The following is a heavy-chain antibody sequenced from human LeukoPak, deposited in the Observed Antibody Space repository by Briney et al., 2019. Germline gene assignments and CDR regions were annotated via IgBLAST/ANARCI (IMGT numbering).Heavy chain of an antibody. CDR1: GYTFTGYY. V-gene: IGHV1-2*02. J-gene: IGHJ4*02. CDR2: INPKSGGT. Sequence: AASVKVSCKASGYTFTGYYMHWVRQAPGQGLEWMGWINPKSGGTNYAQKFQGRVTMTRDTSISTAYMELSSLRSDDTAVYYCARDSSWYWGQGTLVTVSS. CDR3: ARDSSWY.